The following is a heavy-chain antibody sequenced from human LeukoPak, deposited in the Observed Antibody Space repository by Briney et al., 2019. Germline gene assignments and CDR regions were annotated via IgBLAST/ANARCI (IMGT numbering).Heavy chain of an antibody. CDR1: GGSFSGYY. CDR2: MNHSGST. Sequence: PSETLSLTCAVYGGSFSGYYWSWIRQPPGKGLAWIGEMNHSGSTNYNPSLKSRVTISVDTSKNQFSLKLSSVTAADTGVYYCARVEGDYFGWFDPWGQGTLVTVSS. D-gene: IGHD4-17*01. J-gene: IGHJ5*02. CDR3: ARVEGDYFGWFDP. V-gene: IGHV4-34*01.